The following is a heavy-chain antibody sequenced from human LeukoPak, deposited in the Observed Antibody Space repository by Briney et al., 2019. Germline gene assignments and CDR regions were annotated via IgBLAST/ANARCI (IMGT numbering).Heavy chain of an antibody. CDR1: GFTFSSYS. CDR2: ISSSSSYI. Sequence: GGSLRLSCAASGFTFSSYSMNWVRQAPGKGLEWVSSISSSSSYIYYADSVKGRFTISRDNAKNSLYLQMNSLRAEDTAVYYCASLPTMVPGGVNDYWGQGTLVTV. V-gene: IGHV3-21*01. J-gene: IGHJ4*01. CDR3: ASLPTMVPGGVNDY. D-gene: IGHD3-10*01.